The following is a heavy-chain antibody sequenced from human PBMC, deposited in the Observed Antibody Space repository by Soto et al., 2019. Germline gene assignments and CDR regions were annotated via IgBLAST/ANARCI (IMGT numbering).Heavy chain of an antibody. CDR1: GGTFSSYA. CDR3: ATRITRYYGSGSYSGHY. Sequence: VQLVQSGAEVKKPGSSVKVSCKASGGTFSSYAISWVRQAPGQGLEWMGGIIPIFGTANYAQKFQGRVTITADESTSTAYMELSSLRSEDTAVYYCATRITRYYGSGSYSGHYWGQGTLVTVSS. J-gene: IGHJ4*02. V-gene: IGHV1-69*01. D-gene: IGHD3-10*01. CDR2: IIPIFGTA.